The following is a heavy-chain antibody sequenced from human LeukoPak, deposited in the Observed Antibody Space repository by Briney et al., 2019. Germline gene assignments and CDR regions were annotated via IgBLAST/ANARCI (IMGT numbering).Heavy chain of an antibody. CDR3: ARGNYYDSSGDAFDI. Sequence: GASVEVSCKASGYTFTSYGISWVRQAPGQGLEWMGWISAYNGNTNYAQKLQGRVTMTTDTSTSTAYMELRSLRSDDTAVYYCARGNYYDSSGDAFDIWGQGTMVTVSS. CDR1: GYTFTSYG. V-gene: IGHV1-18*01. J-gene: IGHJ3*02. D-gene: IGHD3-22*01. CDR2: ISAYNGNT.